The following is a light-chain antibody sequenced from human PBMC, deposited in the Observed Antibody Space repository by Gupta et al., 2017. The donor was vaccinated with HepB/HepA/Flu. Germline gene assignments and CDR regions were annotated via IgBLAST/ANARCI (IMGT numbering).Light chain of an antibody. Sequence: QSALPQPRSVSGSPGQSVTISCTGSSSDVGNYNYVSWYQHHPGKAPKLMIYDVSKWPTGVPDRFSGSKSGNTASLTISGLQAEDEADYYCCSYAGSDTHYVFGTGTKVTVL. V-gene: IGLV2-11*01. CDR1: SSDVGNYNY. CDR3: CSYAGSDTHYV. J-gene: IGLJ1*01. CDR2: DVS.